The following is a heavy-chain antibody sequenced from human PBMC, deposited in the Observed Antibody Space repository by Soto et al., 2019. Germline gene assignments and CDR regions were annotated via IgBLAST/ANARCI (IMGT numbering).Heavy chain of an antibody. CDR2: IYWSGDE. Sequence: QMTLKESGPTLVKPTQTLTLTCSFSGFSFSTSGVGVGWVRQPPGKALEWLALIYWSGDEHYRASLKSRLTITKDPSTSLVVRIMTNMDPVATATYSCARGVANHPVFAFDVWGQGTTFTFSS. CDR1: GFSFSTSGVG. V-gene: IGHV2-5*01. J-gene: IGHJ3*01. D-gene: IGHD2-15*01. CDR3: ARGVANHPVFAFDV.